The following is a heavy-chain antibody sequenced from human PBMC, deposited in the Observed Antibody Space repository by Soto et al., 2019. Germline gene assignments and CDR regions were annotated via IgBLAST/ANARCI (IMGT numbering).Heavy chain of an antibody. Sequence: ASVKVSCKASGYTFTSYGISWVRQAPGQGLEWMGWISAYNGNTNYAQKLQGRVTMTTDTSTSTAYMELRSLRSDDTAVYYCARGGGDYHTYYCYGMDVWGQGTTVTVSS. D-gene: IGHD4-17*01. J-gene: IGHJ6*02. CDR1: GYTFTSYG. CDR2: ISAYNGNT. CDR3: ARGGGDYHTYYCYGMDV. V-gene: IGHV1-18*01.